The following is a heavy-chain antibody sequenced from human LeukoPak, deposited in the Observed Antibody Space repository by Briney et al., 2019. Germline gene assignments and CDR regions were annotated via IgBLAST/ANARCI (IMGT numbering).Heavy chain of an antibody. CDR3: AGDRILVYYYDSSAPYDAFDS. D-gene: IGHD3-22*01. J-gene: IGHJ3*02. CDR1: GGTFSSYA. Sequence: SVKVSCKASGGTFSSYAISWVRQAPGQGLEWMGGIIPYFGTANYAQKLQGRVTITTDASTSTAYMELSSPRSEDTAVYYCAGDRILVYYYDSSAPYDAFDSWGQGTMATVSS. V-gene: IGHV1-69*05. CDR2: IIPYFGTA.